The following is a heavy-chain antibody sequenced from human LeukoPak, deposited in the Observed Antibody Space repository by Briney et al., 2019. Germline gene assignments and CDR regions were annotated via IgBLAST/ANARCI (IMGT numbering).Heavy chain of an antibody. V-gene: IGHV3-23*01. CDR3: AKEALRFLEY. CDR1: GFTFSDYA. CDR2: ISGSDTNT. Sequence: GRSLRLSCAASGFTFSDYALSWVRQAPGKGLEWVSAISGSDTNTNYADSVKGRFTISRDNSKNTLYLQMNSLRAENTAVYYCAKEALRFLEYWGQGTLVTVSS. J-gene: IGHJ4*02. D-gene: IGHD3-3*01.